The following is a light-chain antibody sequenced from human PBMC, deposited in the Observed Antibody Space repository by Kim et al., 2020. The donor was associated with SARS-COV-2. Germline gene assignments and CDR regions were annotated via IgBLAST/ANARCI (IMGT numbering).Light chain of an antibody. J-gene: IGKJ5*01. CDR1: QSLLHSNGYNY. CDR3: MQTQQTPPT. Sequence: PASISCRSSQSLLHSNGYNYLDWYLQKPGQSQQLLIYLGSSRASGVPDRFSGSGSGTDFTLKISRVGAEDVGVYYCMQTQQTPPTFGQGTRLEIK. CDR2: LGS. V-gene: IGKV2-28*01.